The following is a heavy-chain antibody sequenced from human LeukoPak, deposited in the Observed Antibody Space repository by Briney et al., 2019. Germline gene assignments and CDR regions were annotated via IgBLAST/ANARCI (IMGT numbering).Heavy chain of an antibody. D-gene: IGHD3-22*01. V-gene: IGHV3-21*01. J-gene: IGHJ4*02. CDR2: ISSSLFYI. CDR3: ATDQDYYDSSGYDYALDY. Sequence: ETLSLTCTVSGGSIGSSYHYWGWIRQPPGKGLEWVSSISSSLFYIYYADSVKGRFTISRDNAKNSLYLQMNSLRAEDTAVYYCATDQDYYDSSGYDYALDYWGQGTLVTVSS. CDR1: GGSIGSSYH.